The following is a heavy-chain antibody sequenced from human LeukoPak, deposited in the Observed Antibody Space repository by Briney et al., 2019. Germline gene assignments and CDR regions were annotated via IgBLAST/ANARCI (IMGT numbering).Heavy chain of an antibody. V-gene: IGHV4-59*01. CDR2: IYYSGST. CDR3: ASTVTAIPLHAFDI. J-gene: IGHJ3*02. Sequence: SETLSLTCTVSGGSISSYYWSWIRQPPGKGLEWIGYIYYSGSTNYNPSLKSRVTISVDTSKNQFSLKLSSVTAADTAVYYCASTVTAIPLHAFDIWGQGTMVTVSS. CDR1: GGSISSYY. D-gene: IGHD2-21*02.